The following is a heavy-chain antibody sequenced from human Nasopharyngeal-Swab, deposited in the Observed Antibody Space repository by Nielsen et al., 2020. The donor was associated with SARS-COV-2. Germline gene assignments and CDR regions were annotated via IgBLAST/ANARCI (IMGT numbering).Heavy chain of an antibody. Sequence: GGSLRLSCAASGFTFSSYGMHWVRQAPGKGLEWVAVISYDGSNKYYADSVKGRFTISRDNSKNTLYLQMNSLRAEDTAVYYCANEPGVLWFGELFSYGMDVWGQGTTVTVSS. D-gene: IGHD3-10*01. CDR2: ISYDGSNK. J-gene: IGHJ6*02. V-gene: IGHV3-30*18. CDR1: GFTFSSYG. CDR3: ANEPGVLWFGELFSYGMDV.